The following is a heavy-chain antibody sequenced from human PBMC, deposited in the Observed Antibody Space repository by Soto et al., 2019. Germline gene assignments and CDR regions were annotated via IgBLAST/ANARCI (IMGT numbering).Heavy chain of an antibody. V-gene: IGHV4-61*01. CDR3: ARKYGDLRSHYYYGMDV. J-gene: IGHJ6*02. CDR2: IYYSGST. CDR1: GGSVSSGSYY. Sequence: QVQLQESGPGLVKPSETLSLTCTVSGGSVSSGSYYWSWIRQPPGKGLEWIGYIYYSGSTNYNPSLKSRVTISVDTYKNQFSLKLSSVTAADTAVYYCARKYGDLRSHYYYGMDVWGQGTTVTVSS. D-gene: IGHD4-17*01.